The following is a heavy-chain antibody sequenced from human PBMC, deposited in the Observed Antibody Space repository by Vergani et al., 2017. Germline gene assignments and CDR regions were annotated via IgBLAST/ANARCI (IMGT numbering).Heavy chain of an antibody. CDR2: IYYSGST. V-gene: IGHV4-59*12. Sequence: QVQLQESGPGLVKPSETLSLTCTVSGGSISSYYWSWIRQPPGKGLEWIGYIYYSGSTNYNPSLKSRVTISVDTSKNQFSLKLSSVTAADTAVYYCARVPHIVVVVAATHDAFDIWGQGTMVTVSS. CDR1: GGSISSYY. J-gene: IGHJ3*02. D-gene: IGHD2-15*01. CDR3: ARVPHIVVVVAATHDAFDI.